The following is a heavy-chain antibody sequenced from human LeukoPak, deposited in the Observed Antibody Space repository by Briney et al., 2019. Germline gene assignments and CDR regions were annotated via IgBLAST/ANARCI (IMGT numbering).Heavy chain of an antibody. CDR2: IGGGGDTT. D-gene: IGHD2-21*01. J-gene: IGHJ4*02. Sequence: GGSLRLSCTASGFTFSNNAMSWVRQAPGKGLEWVSGIGGGGDTTFYADSVKGRFTISRDNSKNTLYLQMNSLRAEDTALYYCAKDSSYYCGGDCYDSFDYWGQGTLVTVSS. V-gene: IGHV3-23*01. CDR1: GFTFSNNA. CDR3: AKDSSYYCGGDCYDSFDY.